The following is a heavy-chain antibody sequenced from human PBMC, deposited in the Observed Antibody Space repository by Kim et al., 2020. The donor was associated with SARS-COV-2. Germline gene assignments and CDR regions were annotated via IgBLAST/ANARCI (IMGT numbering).Heavy chain of an antibody. J-gene: IGHJ4*02. D-gene: IGHD6-19*01. V-gene: IGHV1-46*01. CDR2: INPSGGST. CDR1: GYTFTSYY. Sequence: ASVKVSCKASGYTFTSYYMHWVRQAPGQGLEWMGIINPSGGSTSYAQKFQGRVTMTRDTSTSTVYMELSSLRSEDTAVYYCARGRGTRSGWYFMVIFDYWGQGTLVTVSS. CDR3: ARGRGTRSGWYFMVIFDY.